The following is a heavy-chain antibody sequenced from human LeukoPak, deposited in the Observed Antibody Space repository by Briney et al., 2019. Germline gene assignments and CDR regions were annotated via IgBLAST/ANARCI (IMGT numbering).Heavy chain of an antibody. V-gene: IGHV1-18*01. Sequence: GASVKVSCTASSYTFTSYGISWVRQAPGQGLEWMGWISAYNGNTNYTQKLQGRVTMTTDTSTSTAYMELRSLRSDDTAVYYCARDRGLQLFDPWGQGTLVTVSS. D-gene: IGHD5-18*01. CDR1: SYTFTSYG. J-gene: IGHJ5*02. CDR3: ARDRGLQLFDP. CDR2: ISAYNGNT.